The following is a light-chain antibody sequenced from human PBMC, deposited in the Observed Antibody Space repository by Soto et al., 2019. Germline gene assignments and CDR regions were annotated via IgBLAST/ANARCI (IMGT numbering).Light chain of an antibody. CDR2: GAS. J-gene: IGKJ4*01. CDR3: QQSNSYPLT. CDR1: QGIGSN. V-gene: IGKV1-9*01. Sequence: IQLTQSPSSLSASGGDRVTITCRASQGIGSNLAWYLQKPGEAPKLLVYGASTLQGGVPSRFSGSGSGTLFTLTITSLQHEDFATYFCQQSNSYPLTLGGGTKVEIK.